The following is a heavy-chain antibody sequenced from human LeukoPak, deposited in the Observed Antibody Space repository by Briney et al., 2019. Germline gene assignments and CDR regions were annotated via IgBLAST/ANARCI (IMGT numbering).Heavy chain of an antibody. D-gene: IGHD6-13*01. CDR3: AREVGSSNYYMDV. Sequence: SETLSLTCTVSGGSISSGGYYWNWIRQHPGEGLEWIGYISYSGSTYYIPSLKSRVTISVDTSKNVFSLKLSSVTAADTAVYYCAREVGSSNYYMDVWGKGTTVTVSS. CDR2: ISYSGST. V-gene: IGHV4-31*03. J-gene: IGHJ6*03. CDR1: GGSISSGGYY.